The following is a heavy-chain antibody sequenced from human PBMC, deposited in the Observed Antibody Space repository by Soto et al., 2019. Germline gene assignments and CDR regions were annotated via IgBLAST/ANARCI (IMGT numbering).Heavy chain of an antibody. D-gene: IGHD1-26*01. V-gene: IGHV4-34*01. Sequence: GTLYIRCAVYGGSFSGYYWSWIRQPPGKGLEWMGEINHSGSTNYNPSLKSRVTISVDTPKNQFSLRLTSVTAADTAVYYCARDYRTPSGGMDVWGQETTVTVSS. J-gene: IGHJ6*02. CDR1: GGSFSGYY. CDR3: ARDYRTPSGGMDV. CDR2: INHSGST.